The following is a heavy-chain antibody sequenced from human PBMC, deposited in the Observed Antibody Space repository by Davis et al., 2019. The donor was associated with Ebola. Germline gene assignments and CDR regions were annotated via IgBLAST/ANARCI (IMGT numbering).Heavy chain of an antibody. Sequence: PSETLSLTCTVSGGSISSHYWSWIRQPPGKGLEWIGEINHSGSTNYNPSLKSRVTISVDTSKNQFSLKLSSVTAADTAVYYCAREEVIAVADTVHTNWFDPWGQGTLVTVSS. V-gene: IGHV4-34*01. CDR3: AREEVIAVADTVHTNWFDP. J-gene: IGHJ5*02. CDR1: GGSISSHY. D-gene: IGHD6-19*01. CDR2: INHSGST.